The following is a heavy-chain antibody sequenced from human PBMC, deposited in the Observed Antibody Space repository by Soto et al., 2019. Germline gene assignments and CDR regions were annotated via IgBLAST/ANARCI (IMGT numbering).Heavy chain of an antibody. CDR2: SSYDGRET. Sequence: SLRLSCAAXDFDLSSYGIHWVRQAPGKGLEWVAASSYDGRETFYADSAKGRFTVSKEMSKNTAFLQMNALRHEDTAVYFFARDSGWPILNFDNWGQGTPVTVSS. D-gene: IGHD3-10*01. V-gene: IGHV3-30*03. CDR1: DFDLSSYG. CDR3: ARDSGWPILNFDN. J-gene: IGHJ4*02.